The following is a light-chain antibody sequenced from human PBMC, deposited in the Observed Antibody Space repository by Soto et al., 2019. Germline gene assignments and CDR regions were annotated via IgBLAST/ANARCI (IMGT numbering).Light chain of an antibody. J-gene: IGKJ1*01. CDR3: QHSYSIPWT. CDR1: QAISSY. V-gene: IGKV1-39*01. CDR2: AAS. Sequence: DIQMTQSPSTLSASVGDRVTITCRASQAISSYLHWYQQKPGKAPKLLIYAASSLQSGVPSRFSGSGSGTDLTLTISSLQPEDFATYFCQHSYSIPWTFGQGTKVEIK.